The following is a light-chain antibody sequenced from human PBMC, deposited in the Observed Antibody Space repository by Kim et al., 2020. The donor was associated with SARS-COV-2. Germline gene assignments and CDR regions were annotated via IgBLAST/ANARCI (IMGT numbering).Light chain of an antibody. CDR2: GKN. CDR1: SLRSYY. V-gene: IGLV3-19*01. Sequence: ALGQTVRITCQGDSLRSYYASWYQQKPGQAPILFIYGKNSRPSGISDRFSGSISGNTASLTITGAQAEDEAVYYCNSRASGSGPFVFGTGTEVTVL. CDR3: NSRASGSGPFV. J-gene: IGLJ1*01.